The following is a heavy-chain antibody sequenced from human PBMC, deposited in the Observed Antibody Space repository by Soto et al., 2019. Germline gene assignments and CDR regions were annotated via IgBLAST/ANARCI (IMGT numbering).Heavy chain of an antibody. CDR1: GFTFSSYA. J-gene: IGHJ4*02. Sequence: GGSLRLSCAASGFTFSSYAMSWVRQAPGKGPEWVSAISALGGSTSYADSVKGRFTVSRDNSKNTLYLEMNSLRAEDTAVYYCATERIEATIAHFDYWGQGSLVTVSS. CDR2: ISALGGST. V-gene: IGHV3-23*01. D-gene: IGHD5-12*01. CDR3: ATERIEATIAHFDY.